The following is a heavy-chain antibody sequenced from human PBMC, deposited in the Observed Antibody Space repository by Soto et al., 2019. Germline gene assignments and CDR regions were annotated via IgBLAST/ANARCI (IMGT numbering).Heavy chain of an antibody. CDR3: AHYSNWFDP. V-gene: IGHV2-5*02. CDR1: GFSLSTSGVG. Sequence: QITLKESGPPLVKPTQTLTLTCTFSGFSLSTSGVGVGWIRQPPGKALEWLALIYWDDDKRYSPSLKSRLTXXKDTSKNQVVLTMTNMDPVDTATYYCAHYSNWFDPWGQGTLVTVSS. D-gene: IGHD2-15*01. CDR2: IYWDDDK. J-gene: IGHJ5*02.